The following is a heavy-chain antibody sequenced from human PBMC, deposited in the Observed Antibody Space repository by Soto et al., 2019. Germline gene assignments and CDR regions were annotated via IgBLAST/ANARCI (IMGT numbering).Heavy chain of an antibody. Sequence: GGSLRLSCAASGFPFTNYGMHWVRQAPGKGLEWVAIIWYDGSNKYYADSVKGLFTISRDKSENTVTMQMNSLRSEDTAVYYCAAREPLHYGAQGALVTVSS. CDR3: AAREPLHY. CDR1: GFPFTNYG. D-gene: IGHD1-1*01. CDR2: IWYDGSNK. V-gene: IGHV3-33*01. J-gene: IGHJ4*02.